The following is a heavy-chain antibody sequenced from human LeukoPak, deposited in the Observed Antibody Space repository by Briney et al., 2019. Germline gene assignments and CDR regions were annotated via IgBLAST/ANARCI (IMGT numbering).Heavy chain of an antibody. Sequence: PGESLKISCKGSGYSFTSYWIGWVRQMPGKGLEWMGIIYPGDSDTRYSPSFQGQVTISADKSISTAYLQWSSLKASDTAMYYCARQEYYETSGYYSGFFDYWGQGTLVTVSA. J-gene: IGHJ4*02. V-gene: IGHV5-51*01. CDR3: ARQEYYETSGYYSGFFDY. D-gene: IGHD3-22*01. CDR2: IYPGDSDT. CDR1: GYSFTSYW.